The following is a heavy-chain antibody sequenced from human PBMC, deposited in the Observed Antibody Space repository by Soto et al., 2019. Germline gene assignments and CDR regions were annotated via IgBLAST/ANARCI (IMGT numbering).Heavy chain of an antibody. V-gene: IGHV1-46*01. J-gene: IGHJ6*02. CDR1: GYTFTSYY. Sequence: ASVKVSCKASGYTFTSYYMHWVRQAPGQGLEWMGIINPSGGSTSYAQKFQGRVTMTRDTSTSTVYMELSSLRSEDTAVYYCARDPYRSSHLYYYYYGMDVWGQGTKVTVSS. CDR3: ARDPYRSSHLYYYYYGMDV. D-gene: IGHD6-6*01. CDR2: INPSGGST.